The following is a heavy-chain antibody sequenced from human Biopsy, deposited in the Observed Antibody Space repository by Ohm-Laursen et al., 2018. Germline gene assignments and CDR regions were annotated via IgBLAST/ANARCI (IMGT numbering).Heavy chain of an antibody. V-gene: IGHV1-24*01. Sequence: LVKVSCKVPGDRFTEFSIHWVRQAPGKGLEWMGGFDPEEGQRTYAQKFQGRLTMTEDTSADTAYMELRGLRSEDAAVYYCAADSENCGGDCYIYWGQGTQVTVSS. J-gene: IGHJ4*02. D-gene: IGHD2-21*02. CDR2: FDPEEGQR. CDR1: GDRFTEFS. CDR3: AADSENCGGDCYIY.